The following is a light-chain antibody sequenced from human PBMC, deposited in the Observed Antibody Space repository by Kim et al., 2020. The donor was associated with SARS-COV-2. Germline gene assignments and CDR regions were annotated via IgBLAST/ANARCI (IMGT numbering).Light chain of an antibody. Sequence: PSVGERVTITCRSSQGLSKFLAWYQQKPGKVPKLLIYAASVLLSGVPSRFSGRGSGTDFTLTISSLQPEDVATYYCQRYNSAPWTFGQGTKVDIK. V-gene: IGKV1-27*01. CDR3: QRYNSAPWT. CDR2: AAS. CDR1: QGLSKF. J-gene: IGKJ1*01.